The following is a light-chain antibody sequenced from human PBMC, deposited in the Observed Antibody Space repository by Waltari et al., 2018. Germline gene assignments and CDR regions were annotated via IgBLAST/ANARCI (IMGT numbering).Light chain of an antibody. CDR2: LNSDGSH. CDR1: SGHSRYP. V-gene: IGLV4-69*01. Sequence: QLVLTQSPSASASLGSSFKLTCTLSSGHSRYPIPCHHQQPEKGPRYLMKLNSDGSHRKGDGIPDRFSGSSSGAERYLTISSLQSEDEADYYCQTWGTGIVVFGGGTKLTVL. J-gene: IGLJ2*01. CDR3: QTWGTGIVV.